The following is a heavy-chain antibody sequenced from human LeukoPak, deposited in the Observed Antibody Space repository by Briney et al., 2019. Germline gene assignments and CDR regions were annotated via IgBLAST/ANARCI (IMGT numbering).Heavy chain of an antibody. D-gene: IGHD3-16*02. CDR2: IYHSGST. Sequence: SETLSLTCAVSGGSISSGNWWSWVRQPPGKGLEWIGQIYHSGSTNYNPSLKSRVTISVEKSKNQFSLNLTSVTAADTAVYYCARDTLHGYRPYYYYGMDVWGQGTTVTVSS. CDR3: ARDTLHGYRPYYYYGMDV. J-gene: IGHJ6*02. CDR1: GGSISSGNW. V-gene: IGHV4-4*02.